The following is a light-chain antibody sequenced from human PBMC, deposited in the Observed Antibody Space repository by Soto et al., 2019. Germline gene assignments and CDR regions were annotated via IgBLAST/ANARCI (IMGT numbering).Light chain of an antibody. V-gene: IGKV3-15*01. Sequence: EVVMTQSPATLSASPGERATLTCWASETVATNLAWYQQKPGQAPRLLISGASTRAAGISDRFRGSGSGTEFTLTISSLRSEDSGIYYCQQYFEWPPMTFGQGTKVEI. CDR2: GAS. J-gene: IGKJ1*01. CDR1: ETVATN. CDR3: QQYFEWPPMT.